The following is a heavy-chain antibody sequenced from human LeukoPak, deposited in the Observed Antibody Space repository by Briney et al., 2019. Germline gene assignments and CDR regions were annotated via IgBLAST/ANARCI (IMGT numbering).Heavy chain of an antibody. D-gene: IGHD4-17*01. CDR1: GYRFTVYY. CDR2: INPNSGGT. Sequence: GASVKVSCKASGYRFTVYYMHWVRQAPGKGLEWMGWINPNSGGTHYAQKFLGRVTMTRDTSISTAYMELSRLTSDDTALYYCATLYGDYVTLDYWGQGTLVTVSS. CDR3: ATLYGDYVTLDY. J-gene: IGHJ4*02. V-gene: IGHV1-2*02.